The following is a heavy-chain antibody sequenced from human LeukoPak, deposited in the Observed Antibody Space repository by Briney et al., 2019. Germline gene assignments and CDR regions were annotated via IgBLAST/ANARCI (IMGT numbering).Heavy chain of an antibody. Sequence: MPSETLSLTCTASGDSIRTYYWSWIRQPPGKGLEWIGYIYYRGNTNYNPSLKSRVTISVDTSKNQFSLKLSSVTAADTAVYYCATTGYCSGGSCYAEYFQHWGQGTLVTVSS. CDR1: GDSIRTYY. D-gene: IGHD2-15*01. V-gene: IGHV4-59*08. J-gene: IGHJ1*01. CDR2: IYYRGNT. CDR3: ATTGYCSGGSCYAEYFQH.